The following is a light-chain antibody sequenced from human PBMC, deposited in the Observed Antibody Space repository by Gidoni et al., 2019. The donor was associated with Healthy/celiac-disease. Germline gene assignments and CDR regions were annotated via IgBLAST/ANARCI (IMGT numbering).Light chain of an antibody. J-gene: IGLJ3*02. Sequence: QSALTQPPSASGSPGQSVTISCTGTSSDVGGYNYVSWYQPHPGKAPNLMIYEFSKRPPGVPARFSVSKSGNTASLTVSVLHAEDYADYYCSSYSGSNNLVFGGGTKLTVL. CDR3: SSYSGSNNLV. CDR2: EFS. CDR1: SSDVGGYNY. V-gene: IGLV2-8*01.